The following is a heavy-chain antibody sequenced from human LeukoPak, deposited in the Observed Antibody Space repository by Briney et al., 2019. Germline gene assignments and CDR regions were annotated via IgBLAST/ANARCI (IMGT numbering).Heavy chain of an antibody. CDR1: GGTFSSYA. J-gene: IGHJ6*02. D-gene: IGHD1-26*01. V-gene: IGHV1-69*04. CDR3: ARDIGYGMDV. Sequence: GSSVKVSCKASGGTFSSYAISWVRQAPGQGLEWVGRIIPILGIANYAQKFQGRVTITADKSTSTAYMELSSLRSEDTAVYYCARDIGYGMDVWGQGTTVTVSS. CDR2: IIPILGIA.